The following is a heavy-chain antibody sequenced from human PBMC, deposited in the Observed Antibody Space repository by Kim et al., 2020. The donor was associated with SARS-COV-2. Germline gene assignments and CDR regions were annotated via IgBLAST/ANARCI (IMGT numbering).Heavy chain of an antibody. Sequence: SETLSLTCTVSGDSVTSNSYYWSWIRQPPGKGLEWIGYIFNSGSTNYNPSLKSRVTLSVDTSKNQFSLKLSSVTAADTAEYYCARALRIAGAGIVWFDTWGQGTLVTVAS. CDR1: GDSVTSNSYY. D-gene: IGHD6-13*01. J-gene: IGHJ5*02. V-gene: IGHV4-61*01. CDR2: IFNSGST. CDR3: ARALRIAGAGIVWFDT.